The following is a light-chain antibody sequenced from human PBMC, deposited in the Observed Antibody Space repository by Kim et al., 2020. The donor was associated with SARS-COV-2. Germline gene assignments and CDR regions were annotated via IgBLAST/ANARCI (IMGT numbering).Light chain of an antibody. V-gene: IGKV3-15*01. Sequence: PGERAPLSCSASQSLGTILAWYQQKPGQAPRLLIYDASTRATGIPARFSGSGSGTEFTLTISSLQSEDSAVYFCQQYSSWPLTFGGGTKVDIK. CDR3: QQYSSWPLT. J-gene: IGKJ4*01. CDR2: DAS. CDR1: QSLGTI.